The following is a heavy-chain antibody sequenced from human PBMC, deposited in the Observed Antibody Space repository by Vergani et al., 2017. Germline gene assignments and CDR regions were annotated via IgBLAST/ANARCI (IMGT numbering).Heavy chain of an antibody. D-gene: IGHD5-24*01. CDR2: IKQDGSED. CDR3: VREGLATIYNWFDP. V-gene: IGHV3-7*01. J-gene: IGHJ5*01. Sequence: EVQLLESGGDLVQPGGSLRLSCAASGFTFIMHAMSWVRQTAEKGLEWVANIKQDGSEDYYVDSVKGRFTITRDNAKKFIYLQMNSLRADDTAVYYCVREGLATIYNWFDPWGQGTRVTVSS. CDR1: GFTFIMHA.